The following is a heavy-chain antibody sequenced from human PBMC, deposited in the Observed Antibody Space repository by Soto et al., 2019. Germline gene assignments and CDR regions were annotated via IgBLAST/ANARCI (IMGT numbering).Heavy chain of an antibody. Sequence: PGGSLRLSCAASGFTFSASVMSWVRQAPGKGLEWVANIKRDAGEKYYVDSTKGRFIISRDNAKKSLYLQMNSLRVEDTAVYYCARVDLVRTTVTHTAPDLWGQGTLVTVSS. CDR3: ARVDLVRTTVTHTAPDL. D-gene: IGHD2-15*01. V-gene: IGHV3-7*03. CDR1: GFTFSASV. J-gene: IGHJ5*02. CDR2: IKRDAGEK.